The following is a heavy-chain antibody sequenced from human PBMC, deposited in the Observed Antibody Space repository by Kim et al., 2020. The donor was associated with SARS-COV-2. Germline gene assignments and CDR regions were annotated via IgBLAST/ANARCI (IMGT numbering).Heavy chain of an antibody. CDR1: GFTFSDYA. CDR2: ITGSGGGR. J-gene: IGHJ4*02. Sequence: GGSLRLSCAASGFTFSDYAMTWVRQAPGTGLEWVSAITGSGGGRYYADSVKGRFTISRDNSKNTLYLQLNSLRAEDTALYYCAKGMSSSLYFFDYLGQGT. D-gene: IGHD6-13*01. CDR3: AKGMSSSLYFFDY. V-gene: IGHV3-23*01.